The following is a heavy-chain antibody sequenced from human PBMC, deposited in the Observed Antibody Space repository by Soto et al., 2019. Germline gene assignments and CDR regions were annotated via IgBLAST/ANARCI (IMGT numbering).Heavy chain of an antibody. D-gene: IGHD6-19*01. J-gene: IGHJ2*01. CDR3: ASGGSSGWSRYFDL. Sequence: SETLSLTCTVSGGSISSYYWSWIRQPPGKGLEWIGYIYYSGSTNYNPSLKSRVTISVDTSKNQFSLKLSSVAAADTAVYYCASGGSSGWSRYFDLWGRGTLVTVSS. CDR2: IYYSGST. V-gene: IGHV4-59*01. CDR1: GGSISSYY.